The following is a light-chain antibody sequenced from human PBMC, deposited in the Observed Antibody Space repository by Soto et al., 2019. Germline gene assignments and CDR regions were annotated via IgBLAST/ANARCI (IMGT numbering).Light chain of an antibody. Sequence: EIVLTQSPGTLSLSSGERATLSCRASQSVRSNYLAWYQQKPGRAPRLRIYGASSRATGIPDRFGGSGSGTDFTLTISRLEPEDFAVYYCQQYASSPLTFGGGTKVEIK. CDR3: QQYASSPLT. J-gene: IGKJ4*01. CDR2: GAS. V-gene: IGKV3-20*01. CDR1: QSVRSNY.